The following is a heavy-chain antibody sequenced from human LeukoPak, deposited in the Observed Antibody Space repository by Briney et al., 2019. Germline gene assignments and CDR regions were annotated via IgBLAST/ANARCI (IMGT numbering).Heavy chain of an antibody. CDR3: ARDPDSSGWFIDP. J-gene: IGHJ5*02. CDR2: KNPNSGNT. CDR1: GYTFTSYD. D-gene: IGHD6-19*01. Sequence: GASVKVSCKASGYTFTSYDINWVRQATGQGLEWMGWKNPNSGNTGYAQKFQGRVTMTRNTSISTAYMELSSLRSEDTAVYYCARDPDSSGWFIDPWGQGTLVTVSS. V-gene: IGHV1-8*01.